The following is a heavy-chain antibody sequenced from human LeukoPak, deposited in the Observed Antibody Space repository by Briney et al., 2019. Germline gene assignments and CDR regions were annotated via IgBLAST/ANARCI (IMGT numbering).Heavy chain of an antibody. V-gene: IGHV3-23*01. CDR3: ARGPYDYGEYIDY. J-gene: IGHJ4*02. CDR2: ISGGGVTT. D-gene: IGHD4-17*01. Sequence: GGSLRLSCAASGFTFSNYAMSWVRQAPGKGLEWVSTISGGGVTTYYADSAKGRFTISRDNAKNSLYLQLNSLRAEDTAVYYCARGPYDYGEYIDYSGQGTLVTVSS. CDR1: GFTFSNYA.